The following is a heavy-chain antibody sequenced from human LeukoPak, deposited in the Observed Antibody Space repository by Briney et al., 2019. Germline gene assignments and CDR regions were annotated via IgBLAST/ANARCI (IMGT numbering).Heavy chain of an antibody. V-gene: IGHV3-21*01. CDR2: IGHFAGDI. CDR3: ARDPYTGSMFDY. Sequence: GGSLRLSCVATGFTFKSASMSWVRQAPGKGLEWVAFIGHFAGDIFYADSVKGRFNISRDDAKDSVYLQMNSLRVDDTAVYFCARDPYTGSMFDYWGHGTLVTVSS. D-gene: IGHD1-1*01. CDR1: GFTFKSAS. J-gene: IGHJ4*01.